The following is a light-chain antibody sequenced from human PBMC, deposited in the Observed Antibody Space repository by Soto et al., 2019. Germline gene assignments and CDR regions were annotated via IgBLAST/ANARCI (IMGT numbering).Light chain of an antibody. CDR3: QHRHLWPIT. CDR1: RSFRGL. Sequence: VLTQSRVTLSLSPGERATLSSRGSRSFRGLVAWYQQQPGHAPMLLISDAYTTATGIPTRFSGSWSGTFFPLIISSLEPEYSAVYYRQHRHLWPITFGQGTRLEIK. J-gene: IGKJ5*01. V-gene: IGKV3-11*01. CDR2: DAY.